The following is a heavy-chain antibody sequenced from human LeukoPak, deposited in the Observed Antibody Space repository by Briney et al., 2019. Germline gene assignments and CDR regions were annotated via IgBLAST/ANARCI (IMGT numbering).Heavy chain of an antibody. J-gene: IGHJ4*02. CDR1: GGSFSSYH. CDR2: INCARST. CDR3: ARGIKPGLGEAPAY. V-gene: IGHV4-59*01. Sequence: SETLSLTCTVSGGSFSSYHWSWIRQPPGKGLEWVGYINCARSTTYSPSLKSRVTLSADTPTSQFSLKLSSVTAADTAVYYCARGIKPGLGEAPAYWGQETLVTVPS. D-gene: IGHD3-10*01.